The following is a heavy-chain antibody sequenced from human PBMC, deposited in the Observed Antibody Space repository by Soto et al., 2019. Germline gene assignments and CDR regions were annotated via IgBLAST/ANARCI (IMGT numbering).Heavy chain of an antibody. CDR2: ISYDGSNK. J-gene: IGHJ4*02. D-gene: IGHD5-18*01. CDR1: GFTFSSYA. V-gene: IGHV3-30-3*01. CDR3: ARDQVPAGRYSYGYFDY. Sequence: QVQLVESGGGVVQPGRSLRLSCAASGFTFSSYAMHWVRQAPGKGLEWVAVISYDGSNKYYADSVKGRFTISRDNSKNTLYLQMNSLRAEDTAVYCCARDQVPAGRYSYGYFDYWGQGTLVTVSS.